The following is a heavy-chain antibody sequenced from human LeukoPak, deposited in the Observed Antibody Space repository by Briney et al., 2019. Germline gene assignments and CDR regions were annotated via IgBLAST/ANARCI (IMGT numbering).Heavy chain of an antibody. D-gene: IGHD6-19*01. CDR3: AREIVAGTFDY. CDR2: ISSNGDIK. Sequence: PGGSLRLSCAASGFTFSDYYMSWIRQAPGKGLEWISDISSNGDIKSYAGSVGGRFTISRDNFKNSLYLQMNSLRAEDTAVYYCAREIVAGTFDYWGQATLLTVAP. J-gene: IGHJ4*02. CDR1: GFTFSDYY. V-gene: IGHV3-11*01.